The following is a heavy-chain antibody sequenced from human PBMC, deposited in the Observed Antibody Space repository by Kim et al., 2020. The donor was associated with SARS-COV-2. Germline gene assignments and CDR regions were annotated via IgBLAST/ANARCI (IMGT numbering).Heavy chain of an antibody. D-gene: IGHD6-19*01. Sequence: GGSLRLSCAASGFTFSSYAMHWVRQAPGKGLEWVAVISYDGSNKYYADSVKGRFTISRDNSKNTLYLQMNSLRAEDTAVYYCARAGYSSGWYDGDYFDYWGQGTLVTVSS. V-gene: IGHV3-30-3*01. J-gene: IGHJ4*02. CDR1: GFTFSSYA. CDR2: ISYDGSNK. CDR3: ARAGYSSGWYDGDYFDY.